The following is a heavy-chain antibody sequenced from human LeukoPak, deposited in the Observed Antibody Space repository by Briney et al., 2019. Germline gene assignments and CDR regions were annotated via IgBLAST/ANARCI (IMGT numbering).Heavy chain of an antibody. J-gene: IGHJ4*02. V-gene: IGHV4-61*01. CDR1: GVSINTCCYY. D-gene: IGHD5-18*01. CDR2: KYYSGST. Sequence: PSETLSLTCTVSGVSINTCCYYWTWIRQPPGKGLEWIGYKYYSGSTRYNSSLRSRLTISLDTSKNQFSLRLTSVTAADTAVYYCARGRSYGFDFDSWGPGTLVIVSS. CDR3: ARGRSYGFDFDS.